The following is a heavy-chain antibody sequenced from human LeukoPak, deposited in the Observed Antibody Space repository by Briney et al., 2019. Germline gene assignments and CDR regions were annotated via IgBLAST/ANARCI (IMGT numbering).Heavy chain of an antibody. V-gene: IGHV1-46*01. CDR2: INPSGGST. Sequence: ASVKVSCKASGYTFTSYYMHWVRQAPGQGFEWMGIINPSGGSTSYAQKFQGRVTMTRDTSTSTVYMELSSLRSEDTAVYYCARVYSSGWFDYWGQGTLVTISS. CDR1: GYTFTSYY. CDR3: ARVYSSGWFDY. J-gene: IGHJ4*02. D-gene: IGHD6-19*01.